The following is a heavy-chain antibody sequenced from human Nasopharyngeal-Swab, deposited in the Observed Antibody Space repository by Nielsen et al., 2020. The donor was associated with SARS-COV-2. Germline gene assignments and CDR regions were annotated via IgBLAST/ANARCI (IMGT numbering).Heavy chain of an antibody. CDR2: INTDSGDT. D-gene: IGHD3-22*01. J-gene: IGHJ4*02. V-gene: IGHV1-2*02. CDR3: ARDYYDNYDSDY. Sequence: ASVKVSCKTSGYTFTDYYIHWMHQVPGQGLEWVGCINTDSGDTKYAQKFQGRVTVSSDRSRSTAYIELSRLRSDDTAVYYCARDYYDNYDSDYWGQGTLVTVSS. CDR1: GYTFTDYY.